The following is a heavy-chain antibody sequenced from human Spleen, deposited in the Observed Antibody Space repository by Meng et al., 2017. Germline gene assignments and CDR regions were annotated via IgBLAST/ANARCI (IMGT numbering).Heavy chain of an antibody. Sequence: SETLSLTCVVSGGSFSDYYWSWIRQPPGKGLEWIGEINHSGSSNYNPSLESRATISVDTSQNNLSLKLSSVTAADTAVYYCARGQTRIADHFDYWGQGTLVTVSS. CDR2: INHSGSS. CDR3: ARGQTRIADHFDY. CDR1: GGSFSDYY. J-gene: IGHJ4*02. D-gene: IGHD2/OR15-2a*01. V-gene: IGHV4-34*01.